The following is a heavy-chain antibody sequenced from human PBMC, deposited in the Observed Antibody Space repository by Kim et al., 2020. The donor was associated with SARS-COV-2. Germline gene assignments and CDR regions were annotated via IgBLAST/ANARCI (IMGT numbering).Heavy chain of an antibody. D-gene: IGHD2-2*01. V-gene: IGHV4-34*01. CDR2: INHSGST. CDR1: GGSFSGYY. CDR3: ARSKGYCSSTSCYGRYYYG. Sequence: SETLSLTCAVYGGSFSGYYWSWIRQPPGKGLEWIGEINHSGSTNYNPSLKSRVTISVDTSKNQFSLKLSSVTAADTAVYYCARSKGYCSSTSCYGRYYYG. J-gene: IGHJ6*01.